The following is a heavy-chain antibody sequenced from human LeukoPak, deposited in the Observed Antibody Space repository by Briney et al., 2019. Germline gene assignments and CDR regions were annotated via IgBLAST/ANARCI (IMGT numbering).Heavy chain of an antibody. J-gene: IGHJ3*02. D-gene: IGHD3-9*01. V-gene: IGHV5-51*01. CDR2: IYPGDSDT. CDR1: GYSFTSYW. Sequence: GESLKISCKGSGYSFTSYWIGWVRPMPGKGLEWMGIIYPGDSDTRYSPSFQGQVTISADKSISTAYLQWSSLKASDTAMYYCARCYYDILTGYYLGAAFDIWGQGTMVTVSS. CDR3: ARCYYDILTGYYLGAAFDI.